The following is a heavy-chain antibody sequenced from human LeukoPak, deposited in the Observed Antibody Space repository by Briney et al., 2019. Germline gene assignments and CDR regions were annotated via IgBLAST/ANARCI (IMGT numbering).Heavy chain of an antibody. V-gene: IGHV3-53*01. CDR3: ARGAGYNYAYYFDY. J-gene: IGHJ4*02. D-gene: IGHD5-24*01. CDR2: IYGGGNI. CDR1: GFTVSNND. Sequence: SGGCLRLSCAATGFTVSNNDMNWVRQASWKGLEWVSVIYGGGNIYYADSVKGRFTISRDNSKNTLYLQMNSLRAEDTAVYYCARGAGYNYAYYFDYWGQGTLVTVSS.